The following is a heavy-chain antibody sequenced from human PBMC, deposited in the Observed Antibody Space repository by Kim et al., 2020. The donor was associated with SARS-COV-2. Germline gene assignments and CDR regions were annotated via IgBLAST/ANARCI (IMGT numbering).Heavy chain of an antibody. Sequence: ADSVKGRFTISRDNAKNSLYLKMNSLRAEDTALYYCAKDRKRTYYYYGMAVWGQGTTVTVSS. J-gene: IGHJ6*02. CDR3: AKDRKRTYYYYGMAV. V-gene: IGHV3-9*01.